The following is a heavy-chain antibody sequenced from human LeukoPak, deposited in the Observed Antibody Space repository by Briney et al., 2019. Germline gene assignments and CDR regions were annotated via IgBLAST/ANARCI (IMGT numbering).Heavy chain of an antibody. CDR3: AKGSTVTTTDYFDY. V-gene: IGHV3-20*04. J-gene: IGHJ4*02. CDR1: GFTFDDYG. D-gene: IGHD4-17*01. CDR2: INWNGGST. Sequence: GGSLRLSCAASGFTFDDYGLSWVRQAPGKGLEWVSGINWNGGSTGYADFVRGRFTISRDDTKNSLYLQMNSLRAEDTALYYCAKGSTVTTTDYFDYWGQGTLVTVSS.